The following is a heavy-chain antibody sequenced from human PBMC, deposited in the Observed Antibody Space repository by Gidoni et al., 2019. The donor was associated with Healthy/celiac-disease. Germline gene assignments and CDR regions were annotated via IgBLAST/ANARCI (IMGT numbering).Heavy chain of an antibody. CDR1: GFTFSSYA. Sequence: QVQLVESGGGVVQPGRSLRLSCAASGFTFSSYAMHWVRQAPGKGLEWVAVISYDGSNKYYADSVKGRFTISRDNSKNTLYLQMNSLRAEDTAVYYCARQKMAKGSLDYWGQGTLVTVSS. V-gene: IGHV3-30-3*01. J-gene: IGHJ4*02. CDR2: ISYDGSNK. CDR3: ARQKMAKGSLDY. D-gene: IGHD5-12*01.